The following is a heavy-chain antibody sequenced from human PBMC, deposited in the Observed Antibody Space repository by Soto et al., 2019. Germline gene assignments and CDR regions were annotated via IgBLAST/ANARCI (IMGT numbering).Heavy chain of an antibody. CDR1: GYSFTSYW. D-gene: IGHD3-22*01. CDR2: IYPGDSNT. V-gene: IGHV5-51*01. Sequence: GASLKISCKGSGYSFTSYWIGWVRQMPGKGLEWMGIIYPGDSNTSYSPFFQGQVTTSADKSIITAYLHWSDLKASDTSMYSCARPRYVSSGYGPPDVYYFDYWGQGTLVTVSS. J-gene: IGHJ4*02. CDR3: ARPRYVSSGYGPPDVYYFDY.